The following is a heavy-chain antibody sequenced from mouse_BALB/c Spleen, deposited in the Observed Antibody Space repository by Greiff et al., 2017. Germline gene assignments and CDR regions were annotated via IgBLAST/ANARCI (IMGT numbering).Heavy chain of an antibody. V-gene: IGHV14-3*02. J-gene: IGHJ3*01. D-gene: IGHD2-14*01. CDR3: AFYYRYAWFAY. Sequence: EVKLMESGAELVKPGASVKLSCTASGFNIKDTYMHWVKQRPEQGLEWIGRIDPANGNTKYDPKFQGKATITADTSSNTAYLQLSSLTSEDTAVYYCAFYYRYAWFAYWGQGTLVTVSA. CDR1: GFNIKDTY. CDR2: IDPANGNT.